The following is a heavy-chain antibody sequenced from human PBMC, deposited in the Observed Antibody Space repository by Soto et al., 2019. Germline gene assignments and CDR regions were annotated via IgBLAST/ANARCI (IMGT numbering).Heavy chain of an antibody. J-gene: IGHJ4*02. Sequence: EVQLVESGGGLVQPGGSLRLSCAASGFTVSSSYMSWVRQSPGKGLEWVSFIYSGGSTYYADSVKGRFTIPRDTSKNTLFLQMNSLRAEDTAVYYCARDLAGYYYFDYWGQGTLVTVSS. CDR2: IYSGGST. CDR1: GFTVSSSY. D-gene: IGHD3-9*01. CDR3: ARDLAGYYYFDY. V-gene: IGHV3-66*01.